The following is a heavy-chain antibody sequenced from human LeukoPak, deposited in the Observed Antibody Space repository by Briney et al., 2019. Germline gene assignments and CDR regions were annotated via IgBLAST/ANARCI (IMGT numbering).Heavy chain of an antibody. CDR1: GFTFSTYV. CDR2: ITGSGGST. CDR3: ARDPRASIAARVLDY. J-gene: IGHJ4*02. D-gene: IGHD6-6*01. V-gene: IGHV3-23*01. Sequence: GGSLRLSCAASGFTFSTYVMNWVRQAPGKGLEWVSAITGSGGSTYYEDSVTGRFTISRDNSENTQYLQMNSLRAEHTAVYYCARDPRASIAARVLDYWGQGTLVTVSS.